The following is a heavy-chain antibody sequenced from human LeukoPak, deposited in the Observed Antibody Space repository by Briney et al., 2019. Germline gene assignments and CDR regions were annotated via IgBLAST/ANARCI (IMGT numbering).Heavy chain of an antibody. J-gene: IGHJ4*02. CDR1: GGSISSGGYY. V-gene: IGHV4-31*03. D-gene: IGHD4-17*01. CDR2: VYYSGTA. CDR3: ARFSNDHGVKFDY. Sequence: SETLSLTCTVSGGSISSGGYYWSWVRQHPEKGLEWIGYVYYSGTAYYNPSLKSRVTMSVDTSKNQFSLKLDSVTAADTAVYYCARFSNDHGVKFDYWGQGTLVTVSS.